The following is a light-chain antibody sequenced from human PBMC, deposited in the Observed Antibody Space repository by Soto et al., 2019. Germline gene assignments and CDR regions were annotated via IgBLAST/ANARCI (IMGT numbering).Light chain of an antibody. CDR1: QSVRSY. V-gene: IGKV3-11*01. CDR2: DAS. J-gene: IGKJ4*01. Sequence: EIVLTQSPATLSLSPGDRATLSCRASQSVRSYLAWYQQKPGQAPRLLIYDASNRASGIPARFSGSGSGTDFTLTISSLEPEDFAVYYGQQRSDWPLTFGGGTKVEIK. CDR3: QQRSDWPLT.